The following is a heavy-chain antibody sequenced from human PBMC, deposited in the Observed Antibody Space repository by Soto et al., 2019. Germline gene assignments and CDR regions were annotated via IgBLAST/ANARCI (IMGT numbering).Heavy chain of an antibody. Sequence: GGSLRLSCAASGFTFSSYSMNWVRQAPGKGLEWVSYISSSSSTIYYADSVKGRFTISRDNAKNSLYLQMNSLRAEDTAVYYCARYGPYVVLRFLEWLSFDIWGQGTMVTVSS. CDR2: ISSSSSTI. V-gene: IGHV3-48*01. CDR1: GFTFSSYS. J-gene: IGHJ3*02. CDR3: ARYGPYVVLRFLEWLSFDI. D-gene: IGHD3-3*01.